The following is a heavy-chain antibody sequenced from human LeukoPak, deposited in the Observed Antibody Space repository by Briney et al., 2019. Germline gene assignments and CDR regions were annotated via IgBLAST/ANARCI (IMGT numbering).Heavy chain of an antibody. V-gene: IGHV4-34*01. CDR2: IQHSGST. D-gene: IGHD1-20*01. CDR3: ARGENNCPKGRASQSWDFDL. Sequence: SESLSLACALYGGSLSGYYWGWVRQPTGRVLGWNGEIQHSGSTNYNPALKSRVTISIDTSKKQLSLRLSSVSAADTGVYYWARGENNCPKGRASQSWDFDLWGRGTPVTVSS. CDR1: GGSLSGYY. J-gene: IGHJ2*01.